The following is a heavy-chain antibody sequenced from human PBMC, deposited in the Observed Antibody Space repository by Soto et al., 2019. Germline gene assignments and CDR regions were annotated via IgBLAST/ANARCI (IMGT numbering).Heavy chain of an antibody. D-gene: IGHD3-22*01. CDR1: GFTFSSYA. CDR2: ISGSGGST. V-gene: IGHV3-23*01. CDR3: AKWYDSSGYYSGY. Sequence: GGSLRLSCAASGFTFSSYAMSWVRQAPGKGLEWGSAISGSGGSTYYADSVKGRFTISRDNSKNTLYLQMNGLRAEDTAVYYCAKWYDSSGYYSGYWGQGTLVTVSS. J-gene: IGHJ4*02.